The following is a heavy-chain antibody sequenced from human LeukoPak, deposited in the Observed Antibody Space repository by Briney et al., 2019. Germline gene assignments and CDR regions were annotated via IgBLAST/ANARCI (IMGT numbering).Heavy chain of an antibody. D-gene: IGHD6-13*01. V-gene: IGHV4-4*07. Sequence: SETLSLTCTVSGDSISYHYWSWIRQPAGKGLEWIGRIYTSGSTNYNPSLKSRVTISVDTSKNQFSLKLSSVTAADTAVYYCARGSRSSSYYYYDYMDVWGKGTTVTISS. CDR3: ARGSRSSSYYYYDYMDV. CDR1: GDSISYHY. CDR2: IYTSGST. J-gene: IGHJ6*03.